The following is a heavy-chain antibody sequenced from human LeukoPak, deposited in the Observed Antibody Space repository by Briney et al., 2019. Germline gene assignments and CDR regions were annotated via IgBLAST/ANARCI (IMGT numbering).Heavy chain of an antibody. D-gene: IGHD3-3*01. CDR2: IYYSGST. CDR3: ATQKGDFWSGYATWFDP. V-gene: IGHV4-59*01. Sequence: KPSETLSLTCTVSXXXISSYYWSWIRQPPXXXXXXXXYIYYSGSTNYNPSLKSRVTISVDTSKNQFSLKLSSVTAADTAVYYCATQKGDFWSGYATWFDPWGQGTLVTVSS. CDR1: XXXISSYY. J-gene: IGHJ5*02.